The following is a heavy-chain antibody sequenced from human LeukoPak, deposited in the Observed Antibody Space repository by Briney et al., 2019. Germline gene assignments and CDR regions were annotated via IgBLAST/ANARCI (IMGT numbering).Heavy chain of an antibody. Sequence: ASVKVSCKTSGYTFTNYGISWVRQAPGQGLEWMGRISADNGNANYAQRVQGRVTLTTDTSTNTAYMELRSLRSDDTGVYYCASGWGYLAAPTAEYFQHWGQGTLVTVSS. CDR2: ISADNGNA. V-gene: IGHV1-18*01. D-gene: IGHD6-19*01. CDR3: ASGWGYLAAPTAEYFQH. J-gene: IGHJ1*01. CDR1: GYTFTNYG.